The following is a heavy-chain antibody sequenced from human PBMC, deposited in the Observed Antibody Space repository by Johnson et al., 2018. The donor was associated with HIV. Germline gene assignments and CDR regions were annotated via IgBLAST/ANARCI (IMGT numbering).Heavy chain of an antibody. J-gene: IGHJ3*02. V-gene: IGHV3-30*02. CDR2: IRYDGSNK. CDR3: AIDLRVYTCDGFDI. D-gene: IGHD5/OR15-5a*01. CDR1: GFTFSSYG. Sequence: QVQLVESGGGVVQPGGSLRLSCAASGFTFSSYGMHWVRQAPGKGLEWVAFIRYDGSNKYYADSAKGRFTISRDNSKNTLYLQMNSLRAEDTAVYYCAIDLRVYTCDGFDIWGQGTMVTVSS.